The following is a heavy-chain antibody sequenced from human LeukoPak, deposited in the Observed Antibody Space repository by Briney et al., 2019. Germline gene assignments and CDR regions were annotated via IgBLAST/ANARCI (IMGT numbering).Heavy chain of an antibody. CDR1: GGSISSYY. D-gene: IGHD3-10*01. CDR2: IYYSGST. V-gene: IGHV4-59*01. Sequence: SSETLSLTCTVSGGSISSYYSSWIRQPPGKGLEWIGYIYYSGSTNYNPSLKSRVTISVDTSKNQFSLKLSSVTAADTAVYYCARDLTYYYGSGSYYDYCGQGTLVTVSS. J-gene: IGHJ4*02. CDR3: ARDLTYYYGSGSYYDY.